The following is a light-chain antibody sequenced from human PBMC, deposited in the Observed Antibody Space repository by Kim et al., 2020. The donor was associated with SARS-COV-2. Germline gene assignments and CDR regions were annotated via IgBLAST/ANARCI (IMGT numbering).Light chain of an antibody. CDR1: NIGGKT. Sequence: SYELTQPPSVSVAPGKTATMTCGGNNIGGKTVHWYQQKPGQAPVLVIYYDSDRPSGMPERFSGSNSGNTATLTVSRVEAGDEADYYCQVWASSSDHPGVFGGGTQLTVL. CDR2: YDS. CDR3: QVWASSSDHPGV. J-gene: IGLJ3*02. V-gene: IGLV3-21*04.